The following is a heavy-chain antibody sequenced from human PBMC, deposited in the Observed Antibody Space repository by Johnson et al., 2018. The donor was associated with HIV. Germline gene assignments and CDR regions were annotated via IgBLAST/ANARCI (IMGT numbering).Heavy chain of an antibody. CDR2: IRFDGSNK. Sequence: QVQVVESGGGVVQPGRSLRLSCAASGFTFSSYAMHWVRQAPGKGLEWVAFIRFDGSNKYYADSVKGRFTISRANSKNTLSLQMNSRRAEGTAVYYCAKVADPYCGGDCYSWLFAFDIWGRGTMVTVSS. CDR1: GFTFSSYA. CDR3: AKVADPYCGGDCYSWLFAFDI. V-gene: IGHV3-30*02. J-gene: IGHJ3*02. D-gene: IGHD2-21*02.